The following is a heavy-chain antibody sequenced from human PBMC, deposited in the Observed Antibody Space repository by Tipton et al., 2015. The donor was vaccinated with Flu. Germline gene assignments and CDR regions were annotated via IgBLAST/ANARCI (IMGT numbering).Heavy chain of an antibody. D-gene: IGHD3-22*01. V-gene: IGHV4-4*02. CDR2: IFHSGST. Sequence: TLSLTCAVSGGSISSSYWWSWVRQPPGKGLEWIGEIFHSGSTNYNPSLKSRVTISVDKSKNQFSLKLSSVTAADTAVYYRARLRYDSSGYYLDYWGQGTLVTVSS. J-gene: IGHJ4*02. CDR3: ARLRYDSSGYYLDY. CDR1: GGSISSSYW.